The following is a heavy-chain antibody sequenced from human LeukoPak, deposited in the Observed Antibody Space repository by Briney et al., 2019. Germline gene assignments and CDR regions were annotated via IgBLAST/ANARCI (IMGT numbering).Heavy chain of an antibody. CDR1: GYTFTGYY. D-gene: IGHD6-13*01. J-gene: IGHJ6*04. CDR2: INPNSGGT. Sequence: GASVKVSCKASGYTFTGYYMHWVRQAPGQGLEWIGWINPNSGGTNYAQKFQGRVTMTRDTSISTAYMELSRLKSDDTAVYYCARDFEAAAYPDVWGKGTTVTVSS. V-gene: IGHV1-2*02. CDR3: ARDFEAAAYPDV.